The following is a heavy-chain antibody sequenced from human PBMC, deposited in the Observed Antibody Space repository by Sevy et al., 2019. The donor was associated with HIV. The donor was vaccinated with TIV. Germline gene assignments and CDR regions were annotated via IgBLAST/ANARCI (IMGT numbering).Heavy chain of an antibody. CDR2: IIPIFGTA. CDR1: GGTFSRYA. V-gene: IGHV1-69*13. D-gene: IGHD6-6*01. J-gene: IGHJ4*02. CDR3: ASPRTSVARQLRFDY. Sequence: ASVKVSCKASGGTFSRYAISWVRQAPGQGLEWMGGIIPIFGTANYAQKFQGRVTITADESTSTAYMELSSLRSEDTAVYYCASPRTSVARQLRFDYWGQGTLVTVSS.